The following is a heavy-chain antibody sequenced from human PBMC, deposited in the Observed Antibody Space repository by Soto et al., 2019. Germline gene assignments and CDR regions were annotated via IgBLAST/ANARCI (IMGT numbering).Heavy chain of an antibody. CDR3: ARGSRYSDTLNRSNSYYLGMDV. CDR2: INHSGST. Sequence: SETLSLTCAVYGGSFSGYYWSWIRQPPGKGPEWFGEINHSGSTNYNPSLKSRVTISVDTTKNQFSLKLSSVTAADTAVYYCARGSRYSDTLNRSNSYYLGMDVWGQGTTVTVSS. D-gene: IGHD3-9*01. V-gene: IGHV4-34*01. J-gene: IGHJ6*02. CDR1: GGSFSGYY.